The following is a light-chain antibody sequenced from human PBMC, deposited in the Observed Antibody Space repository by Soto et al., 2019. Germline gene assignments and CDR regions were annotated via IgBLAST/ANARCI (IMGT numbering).Light chain of an antibody. Sequence: IQMTQSPATMSASVRDTVTVPCWASQSVSGWLAWYQQKPGEAPKLLIYDASALPRGVPSRFSGSGSGTKFTLTIASLQPDDFATYYCQQYETFSGTFGPGTKVDIK. CDR1: QSVSGW. J-gene: IGKJ1*01. CDR3: QQYETFSGT. CDR2: DAS. V-gene: IGKV1-5*01.